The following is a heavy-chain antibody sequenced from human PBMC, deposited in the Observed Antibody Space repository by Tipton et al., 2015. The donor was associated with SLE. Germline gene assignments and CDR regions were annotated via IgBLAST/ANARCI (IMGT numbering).Heavy chain of an antibody. J-gene: IGHJ4*02. CDR3: ARGEVYYDY. V-gene: IGHV3-48*01. Sequence: DSVKGRFTISRDNAKNSLYLQMNSLSGEDTAIYYCARGEVYYDYWGLGTLVTVSS. D-gene: IGHD3-22*01.